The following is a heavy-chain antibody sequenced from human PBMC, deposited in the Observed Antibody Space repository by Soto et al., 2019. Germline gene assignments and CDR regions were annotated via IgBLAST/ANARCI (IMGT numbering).Heavy chain of an antibody. Sequence: QVQLVESGGGVVQPGRSLRLSCAASGFTFSSYGMHWVRQAPGKGLEWVAVISYDGSNKYYADSVKGRFTISRDNCKNTLYLQLNSLRAEDTAVYYCAKVVRSYCGGDCYSPYYYYYGMDVWGQGTTVTVSS. CDR1: GFTFSSYG. D-gene: IGHD2-21*02. CDR3: AKVVRSYCGGDCYSPYYYYYGMDV. V-gene: IGHV3-30*18. J-gene: IGHJ6*02. CDR2: ISYDGSNK.